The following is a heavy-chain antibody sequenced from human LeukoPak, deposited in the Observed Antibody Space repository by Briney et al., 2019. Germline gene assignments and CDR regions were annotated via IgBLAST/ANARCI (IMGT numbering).Heavy chain of an antibody. CDR3: TSTEAFGELYNQADY. V-gene: IGHV3-15*01. CDR1: GFTFSNAW. Sequence: GGSLRLSCAASGFTFSNAWMSWVRQAPGKGLEWVGRIKSKTDGGTTDYAAPVKGRFTISRDDSKNTLYLQMNSLKTEDTAVYYCTSTEAFGELYNQADYWGQGTLVTVSS. CDR2: IKSKTDGGTT. J-gene: IGHJ4*02. D-gene: IGHD3-10*01.